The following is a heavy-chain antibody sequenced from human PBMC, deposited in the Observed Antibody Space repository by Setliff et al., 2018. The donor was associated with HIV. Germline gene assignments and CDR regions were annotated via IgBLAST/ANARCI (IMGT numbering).Heavy chain of an antibody. V-gene: IGHV4-61*09. Sequence: SETLSLTCTVFGGSINSDSYYWTWIRQPAGKGLEWIGHIHTSGSTNYNPSLKSRVTISIDTSKNQFSLRMTSATATDTAFYFCARVSSSYFFLGAFDSWGQGTLVTSP. D-gene: IGHD6-13*01. CDR3: ARVSSSYFFLGAFDS. CDR2: IHTSGST. CDR1: GGSINSDSYY. J-gene: IGHJ4*02.